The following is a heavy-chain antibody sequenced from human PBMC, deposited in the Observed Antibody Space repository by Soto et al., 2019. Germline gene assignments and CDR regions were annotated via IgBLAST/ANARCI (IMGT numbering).Heavy chain of an antibody. Sequence: SETLSLTCTVSGGSVSSGSYYWSWIRQPPGKGLEWIGYIYYSGSTNYNPSLKSRVTISVDTSKNQFSLKLSSVTAADTAVYYCARIMIAVAGDWFDPWGQGTLVTVSS. V-gene: IGHV4-61*01. CDR1: GGSVSSGSYY. D-gene: IGHD6-19*01. CDR3: ARIMIAVAGDWFDP. J-gene: IGHJ5*02. CDR2: IYYSGST.